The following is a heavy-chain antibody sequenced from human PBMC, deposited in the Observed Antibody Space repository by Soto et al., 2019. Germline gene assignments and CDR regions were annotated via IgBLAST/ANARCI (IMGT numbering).Heavy chain of an antibody. D-gene: IGHD6-13*01. J-gene: IGHJ6*02. CDR3: ARVEQLVRYYGMDV. V-gene: IGHV4-38-2*01. Sequence: SETLSLTCVVSGYSISSGYYWGWIRQPPGKGLEWIGSIYHSGSTYYNPSLKSRVTISVDTSKNQFSLKLSSVTAADTAVYYCARVEQLVRYYGMDVWGQGTTVTVSS. CDR2: IYHSGST. CDR1: GYSISSGYY.